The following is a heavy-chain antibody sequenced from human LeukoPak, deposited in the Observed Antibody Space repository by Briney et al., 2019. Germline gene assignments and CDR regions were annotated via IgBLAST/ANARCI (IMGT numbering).Heavy chain of an antibody. J-gene: IGHJ4*02. V-gene: IGHV1-18*01. CDR1: GYTFTSYG. Sequence: GASVKVSCKASGYTFTSYGFSWVRQAPGQGLEWMGWISVYTGNTNYAQKFQDRVTLTTDTSTTTAYMELRSLRSADTAVYYCARDIENHSPSGAYFDSWGQGVVVTVSS. CDR3: ARDIENHSPSGAYFDS. CDR2: ISVYTGNT. D-gene: IGHD3-10*01.